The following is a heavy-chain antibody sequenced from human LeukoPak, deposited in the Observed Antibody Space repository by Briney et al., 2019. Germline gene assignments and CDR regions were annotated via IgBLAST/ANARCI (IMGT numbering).Heavy chain of an antibody. CDR3: AKDSRIAVPSWYGMDV. V-gene: IGHV3-23*01. D-gene: IGHD2/OR15-2a*01. CDR1: AFTFNTYA. J-gene: IGHJ6*02. CDR2: ISGSGGRI. Sequence: GGSLRLSCAASAFTFNTYAMNWVRQAPGKGLEWVSGISGSGGRIYYADSVKGRFTISRDNSNNTLYLQMNSLRAEDTAIYYCAKDSRIAVPSWYGMDVWGHGTTVSVSS.